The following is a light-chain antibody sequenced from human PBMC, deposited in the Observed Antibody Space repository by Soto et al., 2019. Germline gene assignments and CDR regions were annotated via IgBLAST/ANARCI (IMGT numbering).Light chain of an antibody. J-gene: IGLJ3*02. V-gene: IGLV2-14*01. CDR1: SSDVGGYNY. Sequence: QSVLTQPASVSGSPGQSITISCTGTSSDVGGYNYVSWYQQHPGKVPKLIIYEVNNRPSGVSNRFSGSKSGNTASLTISGLQADDEADYYCSSFTSSSTQVFGGGTQLTVL. CDR3: SSFTSSSTQV. CDR2: EVN.